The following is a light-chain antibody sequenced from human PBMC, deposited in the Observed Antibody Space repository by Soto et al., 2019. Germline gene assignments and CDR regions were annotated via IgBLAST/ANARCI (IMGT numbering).Light chain of an antibody. V-gene: IGLV2-14*03. J-gene: IGLJ1*01. CDR1: SSDVGNYNY. CDR3: SSYTSSSTLLYV. Sequence: QSALTQPASMSGSPGQSITISCTGTSSDVGNYNYVSWYQQHPGKAPKLMIYDVSNRPSGVSNRFSGSKSGNTASLTISGLQAEDEADYYCSSYTSSSTLLYVFGTGTKVTVL. CDR2: DVS.